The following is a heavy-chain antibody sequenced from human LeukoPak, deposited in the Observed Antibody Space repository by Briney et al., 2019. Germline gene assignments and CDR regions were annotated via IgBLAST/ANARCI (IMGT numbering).Heavy chain of an antibody. J-gene: IGHJ4*02. V-gene: IGHV4-4*07. CDR1: GGSISSYY. D-gene: IGHD3-10*01. CDR2: IDTSGST. CDR3: ARDYGSGSFDY. Sequence: SQTLSLTRTVSGGSISSYYWRWIRQPAGKGLEWIGRIDTSGSTNYNPSLKSRVTMSVDTSKNQFSLKLSSVTAADTAVYYCARDYGSGSFDYWGQGTLVTVSS.